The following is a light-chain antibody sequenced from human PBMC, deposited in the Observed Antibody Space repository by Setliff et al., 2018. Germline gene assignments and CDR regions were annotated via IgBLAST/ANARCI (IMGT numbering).Light chain of an antibody. V-gene: IGLV2-23*01. J-gene: IGLJ3*02. Sequence: QSALTQPASVSGSPGQSITISCTGTSSDVGTYNLVSWYQHHPGKAPKVMIYEDTKRPSGVSNRFSGSKSGNTASLTISGLQVEDEADYYCCSYAGSSTWVFGVGTKVTVL. CDR2: EDT. CDR1: SSDVGTYNL. CDR3: CSYAGSSTWV.